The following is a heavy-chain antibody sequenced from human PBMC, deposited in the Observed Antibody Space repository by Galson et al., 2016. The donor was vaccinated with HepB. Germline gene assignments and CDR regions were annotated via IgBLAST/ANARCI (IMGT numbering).Heavy chain of an antibody. J-gene: IGHJ4*02. CDR1: GSTFTTYE. Sequence: SLRLSCAASGSTFTTYEMTWVRQAPGKGLEWISYISSYGSTIYYADSVKGRFTISRDNAENSLYLQMNSLRAEDTAVYYCARVRWLEPLDYWGQGTLVTVSS. CDR2: ISSYGSTI. CDR3: ARVRWLEPLDY. V-gene: IGHV3-48*03. D-gene: IGHD6-19*01.